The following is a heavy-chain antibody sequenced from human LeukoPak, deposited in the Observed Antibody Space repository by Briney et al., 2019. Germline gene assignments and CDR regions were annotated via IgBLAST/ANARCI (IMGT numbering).Heavy chain of an antibody. V-gene: IGHV1-2*02. CDR3: ARVSMVQGQQPLPTY. CDR2: INPNSGGT. Sequence: ASVKVSCKASGYTFTGYYMHWVRQAPGQGLEWMGWINPNSGGTNYAQKFQGRVTMTRDTSISTAYMELSRLRSDDTAVYYCARVSMVQGQQPLPTYRGQGTLVTVSS. CDR1: GYTFTGYY. J-gene: IGHJ4*02. D-gene: IGHD3-10*01.